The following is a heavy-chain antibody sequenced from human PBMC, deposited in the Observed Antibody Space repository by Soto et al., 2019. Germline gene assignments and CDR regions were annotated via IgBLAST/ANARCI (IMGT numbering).Heavy chain of an antibody. CDR1: GFTFSSYW. CDR2: IKEDGSEQ. CDR3: ARLTAAGGVDQFDY. Sequence: EVQLEESGGGLVQPGGSLRLSCAASGFTFSSYWMTWFRQAPGKGLEWVANIKEDGSEQYQVDSVKGRFTFSRDNAKKTLYLQMNSLRVEDTAVYYCARLTAAGGVDQFDYWGQGTLVTVSS. J-gene: IGHJ4*02. V-gene: IGHV3-7*05. D-gene: IGHD6-13*01.